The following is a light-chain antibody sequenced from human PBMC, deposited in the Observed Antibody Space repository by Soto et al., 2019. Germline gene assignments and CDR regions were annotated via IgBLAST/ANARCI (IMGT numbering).Light chain of an antibody. J-gene: IGLJ2*01. CDR3: CSYAGSSTLV. Sequence: QSALTQPASVSGSPGQSITISCTGTSSDVGSYKFVSWYQQHPVKAPKLMIYEGSKRPSGVSNRFSGSKSGNTASLTISGLQAADEADYYCCSYAGSSTLVFGGGTKLTVL. CDR2: EGS. V-gene: IGLV2-23*01. CDR1: SSDVGSYKF.